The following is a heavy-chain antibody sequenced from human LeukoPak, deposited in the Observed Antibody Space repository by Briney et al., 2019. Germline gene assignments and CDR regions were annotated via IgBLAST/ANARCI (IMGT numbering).Heavy chain of an antibody. V-gene: IGHV4-39*07. CDR1: GGSISSSSFY. D-gene: IGHD3-22*01. Sequence: SETLSLTCSVSGGSISSSSFYWGWIRQPPGKGLEWIGEINHSGSTNYNPSLKSRVTISVDTSKNQFSLKLSSVTAADTAVYYCARAWPGYYYDSSGYYSAADYFDYWGQGTLVTVSS. J-gene: IGHJ4*02. CDR2: INHSGST. CDR3: ARAWPGYYYDSSGYYSAADYFDY.